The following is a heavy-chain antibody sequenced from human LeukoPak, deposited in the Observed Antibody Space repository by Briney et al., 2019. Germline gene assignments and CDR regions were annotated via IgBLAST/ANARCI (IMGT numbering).Heavy chain of an antibody. CDR2: IYHSGST. D-gene: IGHD6-19*01. CDR3: ARVGGWLVRRQGVVFDY. Sequence: SETLSLTCAVSGYSISSGYYWGWIRQPPGNGLEWIGSIYHSGSTYYNPSLKSRVTISVDTSKNQFSLKLSSVTAADTAVYYCARVGGWLVRRQGVVFDYWGQGTLVTVSS. V-gene: IGHV4-38-2*01. J-gene: IGHJ4*02. CDR1: GYSISSGYY.